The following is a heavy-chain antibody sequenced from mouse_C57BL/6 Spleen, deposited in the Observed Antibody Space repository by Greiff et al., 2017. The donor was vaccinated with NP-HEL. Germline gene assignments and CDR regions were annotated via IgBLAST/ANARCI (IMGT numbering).Heavy chain of an antibody. Sequence: EVKVVESGGGLVKPGGSLKLSCAASGFTFSDYGMHWVRQAPEKGLEWVAYISSGSSTIYYADTVKGRFTISRDNAKNTLFLQMTSLRSEDTAMYYCARGDYYGSSYVYYAMDYWGQGTSVTVSS. CDR2: ISSGSSTI. CDR1: GFTFSDYG. D-gene: IGHD1-1*01. CDR3: ARGDYYGSSYVYYAMDY. V-gene: IGHV5-17*01. J-gene: IGHJ4*01.